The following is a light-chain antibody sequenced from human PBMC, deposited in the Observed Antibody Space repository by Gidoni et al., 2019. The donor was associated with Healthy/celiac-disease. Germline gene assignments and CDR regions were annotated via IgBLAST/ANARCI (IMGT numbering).Light chain of an antibody. CDR2: DVS. J-gene: IGLJ2*01. CDR3: SSYTSSSTLDVV. Sequence: QSALTQPASVSRAPRQSIPISCTGTSSDVGGYNYVSWYQQHPGIAPKLMIYDVSNRPSGVSNRFSGSKSGNTASRTIAGLQAEDEADYYCSSYTSSSTLDVVFGGGTKLTVL. CDR1: SSDVGGYNY. V-gene: IGLV2-14*03.